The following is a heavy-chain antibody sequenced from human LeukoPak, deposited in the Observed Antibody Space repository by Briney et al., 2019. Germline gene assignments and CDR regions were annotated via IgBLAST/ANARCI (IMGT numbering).Heavy chain of an antibody. CDR3: ARERRIAVAGTTGGFDP. V-gene: IGHV3-21*01. Sequence: GGSLRLSCAASGFTFISYNMNWVRQAPGKGLEWVSSISSSSSYIYYADSVKGRFTISRDNAKNSLYLQMNSLRAEDTAVYYCARERRIAVAGTTGGFDPWGRGTLVTVSS. CDR2: ISSSSSYI. J-gene: IGHJ5*02. CDR1: GFTFISYN. D-gene: IGHD6-13*01.